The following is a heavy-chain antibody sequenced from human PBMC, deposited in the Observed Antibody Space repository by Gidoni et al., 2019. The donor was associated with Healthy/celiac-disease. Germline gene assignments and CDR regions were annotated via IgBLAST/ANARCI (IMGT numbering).Heavy chain of an antibody. CDR3: TTTSTVEQWLVDLDY. CDR1: GCTFSNAW. CDR2: IKSKTDGGTT. D-gene: IGHD6-19*01. Sequence: EVQLVESGGGLVKPGGSLRLSCAASGCTFSNAWMNWVRQAPGKGLEWVGRIKSKTDGGTTDYAAPVKGRFTISRDDSKNTLYLQMNSLKTEDTAVYYCTTTSTVEQWLVDLDYWGQGTLVTVSS. J-gene: IGHJ4*02. V-gene: IGHV3-15*07.